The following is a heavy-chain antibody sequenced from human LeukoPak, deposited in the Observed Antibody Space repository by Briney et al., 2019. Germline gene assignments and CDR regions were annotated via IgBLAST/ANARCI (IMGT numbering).Heavy chain of an antibody. Sequence: GGSLRLSCAASGFTFSSYSMNWVRQAPGKGLEWVSSISSSSSYTYYADSVKGRFTISRDNSKNTLYLQMNSLRAEDTAVYYCAKLVGVGELFWGHFLEDYWGQGTLVTVSS. CDR3: AKLVGVGELFWGHFLEDY. CDR2: ISSSSSYT. V-gene: IGHV3-21*04. J-gene: IGHJ4*02. D-gene: IGHD3-10*01. CDR1: GFTFSSYS.